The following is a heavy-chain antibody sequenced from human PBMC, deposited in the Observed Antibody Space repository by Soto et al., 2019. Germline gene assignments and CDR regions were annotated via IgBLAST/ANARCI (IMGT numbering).Heavy chain of an antibody. CDR3: ARPKMNGMDV. V-gene: IGHV4-39*01. Sequence: SETLSLTCTVSGGSISRSSYYWVWIRQPPGRGLEWIGSIYDSGSTYYNPSLKSRVTISVDTSKNQFSLKLSSVTAADTAVYYCARPKMNGMDVWGQGTTVTVSS. J-gene: IGHJ6*02. CDR2: IYDSGST. CDR1: GGSISRSSYY.